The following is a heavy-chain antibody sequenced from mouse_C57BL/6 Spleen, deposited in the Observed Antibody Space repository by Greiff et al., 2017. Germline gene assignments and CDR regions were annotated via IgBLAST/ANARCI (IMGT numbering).Heavy chain of an antibody. J-gene: IGHJ4*01. CDR1: GYSFTDYN. CDR2: INPNYGTT. D-gene: IGHD2-4*01. Sequence: EVQLQESGPELVKPGASVKISCKASGYSFTDYNMTWVKQTNGKSLEWIGVINPNYGTTSYNQKFKGKATLTVDQSSSTAYMQLNSLTSEDSAVYDCSRKEIYYDYDCAMDDWGQGTSVTVSS. CDR3: SRKEIYYDYDCAMDD. V-gene: IGHV1-39*01.